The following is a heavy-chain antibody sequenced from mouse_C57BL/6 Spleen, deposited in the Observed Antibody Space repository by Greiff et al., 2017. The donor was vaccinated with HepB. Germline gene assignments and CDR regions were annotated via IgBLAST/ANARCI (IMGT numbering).Heavy chain of an antibody. CDR1: GFTFSDYG. J-gene: IGHJ2*01. CDR2: ISSGSSTI. D-gene: IGHD4-1*01. Sequence: EVQLVESGGGLVKPGGSLKLSCAASGFTFSDYGMHWVRQAPEKGLEWVAYISSGSSTIYYADTVKGRFTISRDNAKNTLFLQMTSLRSEDTAMYYCARTGTLYYCDYWGQGTTLTVSS. V-gene: IGHV5-17*01. CDR3: ARTGTLYYCDY.